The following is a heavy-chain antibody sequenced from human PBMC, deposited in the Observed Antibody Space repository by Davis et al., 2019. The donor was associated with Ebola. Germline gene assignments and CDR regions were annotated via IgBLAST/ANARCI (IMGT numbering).Heavy chain of an antibody. V-gene: IGHV3-23*01. CDR1: GFTFSSYA. J-gene: IGHJ4*02. CDR3: ANEPRRYCSSTSCYREGY. Sequence: PGGSLRLSCAASGFTFSSYAMSWVRQAPGKGLEWVSAISGSGGSTYYADSVKGRFTISRDNSKNTLYLQMNSLRAEDTAVYYCANEPRRYCSSTSCYREGYWGQGTLVTVSS. CDR2: ISGSGGST. D-gene: IGHD2-2*01.